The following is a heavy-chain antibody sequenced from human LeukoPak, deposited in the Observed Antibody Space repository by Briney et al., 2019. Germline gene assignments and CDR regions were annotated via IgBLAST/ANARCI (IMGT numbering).Heavy chain of an antibody. Sequence: GGSLRLSCAASGFTFSSYGMHWVRQAPGKGLEWVAFIRYDGSNKYYADSVKGRFTISRDNAKNSLYLQMDSLRAEDTAVYYCARVRGSGWYSDYWGQGTLVTVSS. J-gene: IGHJ4*02. CDR2: IRYDGSNK. D-gene: IGHD6-19*01. V-gene: IGHV3-30*02. CDR3: ARVRGSGWYSDY. CDR1: GFTFSSYG.